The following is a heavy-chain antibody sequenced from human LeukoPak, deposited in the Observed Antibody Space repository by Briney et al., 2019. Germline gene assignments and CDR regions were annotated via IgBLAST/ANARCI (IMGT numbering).Heavy chain of an antibody. V-gene: IGHV1-2*02. CDR2: INPNSGGT. Sequence: ASVKVSCKASGYSFIGYYMLWVRQAPGQGLEWMGWINPNSGGTNYAQEFQGRVTMTRDTSISTAYMELSRPTSDDTAVYYCAREGGIVVVQAANWFDPWGQGTLVTVSS. J-gene: IGHJ5*02. CDR3: AREGGIVVVQAANWFDP. CDR1: GYSFIGYY. D-gene: IGHD2-2*01.